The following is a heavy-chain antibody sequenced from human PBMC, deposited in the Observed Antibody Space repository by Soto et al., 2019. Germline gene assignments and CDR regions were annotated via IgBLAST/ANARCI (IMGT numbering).Heavy chain of an antibody. CDR2: IYHSGST. CDR1: GVSISSSNW. D-gene: IGHD4-17*01. CDR3: ARSYGDYDY. V-gene: IGHV4-4*02. Sequence: QVQLQESGPGLVKTSGTLSLTCDVSGVSISSSNWWRGVRQPPGKGLEWIGEIYHSGSTNDNPSHRSRVTIAVDKSKNQYSLKLSSVTAADTAVYYCARSYGDYDYWGQGTLVTVSS. J-gene: IGHJ4*02.